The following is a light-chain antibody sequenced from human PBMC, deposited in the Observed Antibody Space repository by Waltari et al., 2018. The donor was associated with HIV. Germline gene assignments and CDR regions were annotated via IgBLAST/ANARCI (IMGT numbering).Light chain of an antibody. Sequence: QSVLTQPPSVSATPGQKVTISCSGSSSNIGYNYVFWYQQLPGTAPKLLIYDNNKRPSGSPDRFSGSKSGTSATLGITGLQTGDEADYYCATWDSGLSAVVFGGGTKLTVL. J-gene: IGLJ2*01. V-gene: IGLV1-51*01. CDR1: SSNIGYNY. CDR3: ATWDSGLSAVV. CDR2: DNN.